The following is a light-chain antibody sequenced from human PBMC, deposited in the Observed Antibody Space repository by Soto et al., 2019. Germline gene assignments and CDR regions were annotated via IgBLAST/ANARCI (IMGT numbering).Light chain of an antibody. CDR1: QSVSSN. V-gene: IGKV3-15*01. Sequence: EIVMTQSPATLSVSPGERATLSCRASQSVSSNLAWYQQKPGQHPRLLIYGASTRATGVPVRFSGSGSGTGFALAISSLQSQDFSVYYCQQYNNWPLTFGTGTKVDNK. CDR3: QQYNNWPLT. J-gene: IGKJ3*01. CDR2: GAS.